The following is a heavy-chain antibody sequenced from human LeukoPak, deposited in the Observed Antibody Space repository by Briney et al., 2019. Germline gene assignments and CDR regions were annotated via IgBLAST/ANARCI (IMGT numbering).Heavy chain of an antibody. J-gene: IGHJ4*02. CDR2: ISYSGST. D-gene: IGHD3-16*01. CDR1: GDSISSYH. Sequence: SETLSLTCTVSGDSISSYHWSWIRQPPGKGLEWIGYISYSGSTNYNPSLKSRVTISVDTSKNQFSLKVSSVTAADTAVYYCARAGRGDYVWGSYSFDYWGQGTLVTVSS. V-gene: IGHV4-59*01. CDR3: ARAGRGDYVWGSYSFDY.